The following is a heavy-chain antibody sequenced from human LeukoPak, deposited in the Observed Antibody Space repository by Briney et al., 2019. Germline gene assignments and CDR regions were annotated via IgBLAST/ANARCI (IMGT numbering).Heavy chain of an antibody. CDR2: INQDGSEK. V-gene: IGHV3-7*03. D-gene: IGHD3-3*01. CDR1: GFTFHNNW. J-gene: IGHJ4*02. Sequence: GGSLRLSCAASGFTFHNNWMSWVRQAPGKGLEWVANINQDGSEKNYVDSVKGRFAISRDNAKNSLSLQMNSLRAEDTAVYYCARRSPLEWLSEQYYLDYWGQGTLVTVSS. CDR3: ARRSPLEWLSEQYYLDY.